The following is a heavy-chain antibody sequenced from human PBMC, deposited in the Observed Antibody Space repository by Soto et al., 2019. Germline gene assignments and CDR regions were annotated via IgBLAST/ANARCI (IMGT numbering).Heavy chain of an antibody. J-gene: IGHJ4*02. V-gene: IGHV3-23*01. CDR3: ANDSTPPGESYDYFDY. Sequence: EVQLLESGGGLVQPGGSLRLSCAASGFTFSTYAMSWVRQAPGKGLEWVSSISGGGGSAYYADSVKGRFTSSRDNSQNTLELQMSSLRAEDTAVYYCANDSTPPGESYDYFDYWGQGTLVTVSS. CDR1: GFTFSTYA. D-gene: IGHD1-26*01. CDR2: ISGGGGSA.